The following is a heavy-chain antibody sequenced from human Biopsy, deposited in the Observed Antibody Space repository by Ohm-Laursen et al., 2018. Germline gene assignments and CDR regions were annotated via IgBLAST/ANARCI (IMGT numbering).Heavy chain of an antibody. Sequence: SLRLSCAASGFTVSTTYMSWVRQAPGKGLEWVSIIYLDGNTYYTGSVKGRFTISRDNSKNALYLQINSLRPADTAKYYCVRGRAYWGQGTLVTVSS. CDR3: VRGRAY. J-gene: IGHJ4*02. CDR2: IYLDGNT. CDR1: GFTVSTTY. V-gene: IGHV3-53*01.